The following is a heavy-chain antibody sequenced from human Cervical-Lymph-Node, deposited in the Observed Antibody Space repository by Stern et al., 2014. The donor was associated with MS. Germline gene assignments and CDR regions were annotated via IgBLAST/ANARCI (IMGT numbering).Heavy chain of an antibody. Sequence: VQLLESGAGVKKPGSSVKVSCKASGGTFSSYAISWVRQAPGQGLEWMGGIIHIFGTANYAQKFQGRVTITADESTSTAYMELSSLRSEDTAVYYCASAYCGGDCPDWYFDLWGRGTLVTVSS. V-gene: IGHV1-69*01. CDR3: ASAYCGGDCPDWYFDL. CDR2: IIHIFGTA. J-gene: IGHJ2*01. D-gene: IGHD2-21*02. CDR1: GGTFSSYA.